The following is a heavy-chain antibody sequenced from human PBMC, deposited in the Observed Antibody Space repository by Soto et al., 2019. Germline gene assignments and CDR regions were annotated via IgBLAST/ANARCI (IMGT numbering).Heavy chain of an antibody. D-gene: IGHD4-17*01. CDR3: ASTRHYGPIDY. V-gene: IGHV3-66*01. Sequence: GGSLRLSCAASGFTVSSNYMSWVRQAPGKGLEWVSVIYSGGSTYYADSVKGRFTISRDNSKNTLYLQMNSLRAEDTAVYYCASTRHYGPIDYWGQGTLVTVSS. J-gene: IGHJ4*02. CDR1: GFTVSSNY. CDR2: IYSGGST.